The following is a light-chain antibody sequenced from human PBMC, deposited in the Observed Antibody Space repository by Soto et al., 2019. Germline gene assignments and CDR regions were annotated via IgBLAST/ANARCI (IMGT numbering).Light chain of an antibody. CDR2: AAS. CDR3: QQSYSSPLT. Sequence: DIQMTQSPSSLSASVGDRVTITCRASQSITNFLNWYQQKPGKAPQLLIYAASSLQSGVPARFSGGGSGTDFTLTISSLQPADFATYYCQQSYSSPLTFGGGTKVEIK. CDR1: QSITNF. J-gene: IGKJ4*01. V-gene: IGKV1-39*01.